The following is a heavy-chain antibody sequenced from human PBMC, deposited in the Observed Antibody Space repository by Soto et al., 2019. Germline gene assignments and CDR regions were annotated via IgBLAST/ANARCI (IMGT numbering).Heavy chain of an antibody. CDR1: GFIFSTYG. V-gene: IGHV3-30*03. CDR2: MANEGSYQ. Sequence: QVQLVESGGGVVQPGGSLRLSCATSGFIFSTYGMQWVRQSPGEGLEWVAVMANEGSYQYYADSVKGRVTISRDNSKNTLYLQMDSLRREDTAVYYCARSIGGSSYYPPDYWGQGTLVTVSS. D-gene: IGHD2-15*01. J-gene: IGHJ4*02. CDR3: ARSIGGSSYYPPDY.